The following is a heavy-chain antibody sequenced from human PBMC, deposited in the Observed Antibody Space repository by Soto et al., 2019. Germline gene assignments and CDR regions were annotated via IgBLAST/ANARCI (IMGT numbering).Heavy chain of an antibody. CDR2: IWYDGNKK. J-gene: IGHJ6*03. CDR1: GFSFSDYG. V-gene: IGHV3-33*01. CDR3: ARGAGAYYYYMDV. Sequence: PGGSLRLSCAAYGFSFSDYGMHWVRQAPGKGLEWVAVIWYDGNKKYYADSVKGRFTISRDNSKRTVYLQMNSLRVEDTAVYYCARGAGAYYYYMDVWGTGTTVTVSS.